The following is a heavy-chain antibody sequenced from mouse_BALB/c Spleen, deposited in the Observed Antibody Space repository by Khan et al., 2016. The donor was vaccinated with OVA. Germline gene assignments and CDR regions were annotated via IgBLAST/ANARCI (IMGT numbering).Heavy chain of an antibody. CDR1: GFTFSSYG. D-gene: IGHD4-1*01. CDR2: ISRDGSYT. CDR3: ASPLTGSFAY. V-gene: IGHV5-6*02. J-gene: IGHJ3*01. Sequence: EVKLEESGGDLVKPGGSLKLSCAASGFTFSSYGMSWVRQTPDKRLEWVATISRDGSYTYYPDSVKGRFTISRDNATNTLYLQMRSLKSEDTAMYYFASPLTGSFAYWGQGTLVTVSA.